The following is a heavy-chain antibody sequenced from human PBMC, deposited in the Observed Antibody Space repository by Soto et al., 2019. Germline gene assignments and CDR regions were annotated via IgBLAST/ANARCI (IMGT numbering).Heavy chain of an antibody. D-gene: IGHD6-19*01. Sequence: GGSLRLSCAASGFTFSNARMSWVRQAPGQGLEWGGRIKSKTDGGTTDYAAPVKGRFTISRDDSKNTLYLQMNTLKTEDTTVYYCTAVSSGLLFFLIGQEYHLWGQVTMVTV. CDR2: IKSKTDGGTT. CDR3: TAVSSGLLFFLIGQEYHL. V-gene: IGHV3-15*01. J-gene: IGHJ3*01. CDR1: GFTFSNAR.